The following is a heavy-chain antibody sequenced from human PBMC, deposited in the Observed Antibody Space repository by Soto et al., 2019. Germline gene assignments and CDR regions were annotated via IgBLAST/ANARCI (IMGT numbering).Heavy chain of an antibody. Sequence: GGSLRLSCAASGFTFSSYSMNWVRQAPGKGLEWVSSISSSSYIYYADSVKGRFTISRDNAKNSLYLQMNSLRAEDTAVYYCAREGVFFGEVDYWGQGTLVTVSS. CDR1: GFTFSSYS. CDR3: AREGVFFGEVDY. D-gene: IGHD3-10*01. J-gene: IGHJ4*02. V-gene: IGHV3-21*01. CDR2: ISSSSYI.